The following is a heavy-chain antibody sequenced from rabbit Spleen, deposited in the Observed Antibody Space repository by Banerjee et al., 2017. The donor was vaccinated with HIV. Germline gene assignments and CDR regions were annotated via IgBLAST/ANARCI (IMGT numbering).Heavy chain of an antibody. J-gene: IGHJ4*01. CDR1: GFSFSNKAV. D-gene: IGHD1-1*01. CDR2: IYVGSGST. CDR3: ARSGYVGGDYTWDL. Sequence: QEQLVESGGGLVKPEGSLKLSCTASGFSFSNKAVMCWVRQAPGKGLEWIGCIYVGSGSTHYASWAKGRFTIYKTSSTTVTLQLTSLTVADTATYFCARSGYVGGDYTWDLWGPGTLVTVS. V-gene: IGHV1S45*01.